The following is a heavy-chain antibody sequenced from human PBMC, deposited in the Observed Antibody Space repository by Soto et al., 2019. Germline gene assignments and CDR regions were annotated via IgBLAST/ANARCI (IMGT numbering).Heavy chain of an antibody. CDR2: IIPIFGTA. D-gene: IGHD2-2*02. J-gene: IGHJ4*02. Sequence: ASVKVSCKASGGAFSSYAISWVRQAPGQGLEWMGGIIPIFGTANYAQKFQGRVTITADESTSTAYMELSSLRSEDTAVYYCARAGGVPAAIPDYWGQGTLVTVSS. CDR1: GGAFSSYA. CDR3: ARAGGVPAAIPDY. V-gene: IGHV1-69*13.